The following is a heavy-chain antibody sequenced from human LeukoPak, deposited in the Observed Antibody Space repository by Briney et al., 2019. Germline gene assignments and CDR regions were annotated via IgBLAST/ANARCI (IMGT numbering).Heavy chain of an antibody. J-gene: IGHJ4*02. CDR1: GFTFSGYA. V-gene: IGHV3-23*01. CDR2: ISGSGGNT. D-gene: IGHD3-10*01. CDR3: ARDYFGSGNYYLPFEY. Sequence: GGSLRLSSAASGFTFSGYAMSWVRQAPGKGLEWVSAISGSGGNTYYADSVKGRFTISRDNSKNTLYLQMISLRAEDTAGYYCARDYFGSGNYYLPFEYWGQGTLVTVSS.